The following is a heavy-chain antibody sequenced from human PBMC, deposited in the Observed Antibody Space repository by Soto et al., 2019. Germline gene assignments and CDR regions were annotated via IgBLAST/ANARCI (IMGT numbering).Heavy chain of an antibody. Sequence: SETLSLTCAVYGGSFSGHSWTWIRQSPGKGLEWIGDINHSGRVNYSPSLKSRVTISLDTSKNQFSLTLSAVTAADTAMYYCPPRAYDTNGYYRFDPWGQGTLVTVSS. CDR3: PPRAYDTNGYYRFDP. J-gene: IGHJ5*01. V-gene: IGHV4-34*01. CDR1: GGSFSGHS. CDR2: INHSGRV. D-gene: IGHD3-22*01.